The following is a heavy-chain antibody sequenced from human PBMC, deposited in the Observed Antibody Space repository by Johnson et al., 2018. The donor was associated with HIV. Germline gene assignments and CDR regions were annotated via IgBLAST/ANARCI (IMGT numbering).Heavy chain of an antibody. CDR1: GFTFSSYG. CDR3: ALVLGYCSGGSCYDAFDI. Sequence: QVQLVESGGGVVQPGGSLRLSCAASGFTFSSYGMHWVRQAPGKGLEWVAFIRSDGSNKYYADSVKGRFTISRDNSKNTLYLQMNSLRAEDTAVYCCALVLGYCSGGSCYDAFDIWGQGTMVTVSS. CDR2: IRSDGSNK. D-gene: IGHD2-15*01. V-gene: IGHV3-30*02. J-gene: IGHJ3*02.